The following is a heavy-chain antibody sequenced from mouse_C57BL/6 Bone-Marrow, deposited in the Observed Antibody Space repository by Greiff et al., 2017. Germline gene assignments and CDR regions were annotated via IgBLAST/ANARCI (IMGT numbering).Heavy chain of an antibody. CDR1: GYTFTDYN. V-gene: IGHV1-22*01. Sequence: EVQGVESGPELVKPGASVKMSCKASGYTFTDYNMHWVKQSHGKSLERIGNINPNNGGTSYNQKFKGKATLTVTKSSSTAYMELRSLTSEDSAAYYCARRDYYSSSSGYFDVWGTGTTVTVSS. CDR3: ARRDYYSSSSGYFDV. D-gene: IGHD1-1*01. CDR2: INPNNGGT. J-gene: IGHJ1*03.